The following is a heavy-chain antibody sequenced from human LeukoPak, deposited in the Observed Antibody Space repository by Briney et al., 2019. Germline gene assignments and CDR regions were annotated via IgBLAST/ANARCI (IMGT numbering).Heavy chain of an antibody. V-gene: IGHV3-69-1*01. CDR3: ERVAVVLHYFDY. CDR2: ISRSSTL. D-gene: IGHD6-19*01. CDR1: GFTFSDYY. Sequence: GGSLRLSCAASGFTFSDYYMNWVRQAPGKGLELVSSISRSSTLYYADSVKGRFTISRDNAKTSLCLQMNSLRAEDTAVSDCERVAVVLHYFDYWGQGPLVTVSS. J-gene: IGHJ4*02.